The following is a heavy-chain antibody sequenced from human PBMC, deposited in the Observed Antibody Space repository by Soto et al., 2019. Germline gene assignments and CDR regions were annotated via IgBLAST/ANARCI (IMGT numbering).Heavy chain of an antibody. CDR3: ARVNGGEKLAAMRYYYYCGMDV. D-gene: IGHD2-2*01. J-gene: IGHJ6*02. CDR1: GYTFTSYA. Sequence: QVQLVQSGAEVKKPGASVKVSCKASGYTFTSYAMHWVRQAPGQRLEWMGWINAGKGNTKYSQKFQGRVTITRETPATTAYMELSSLRSEDTAVYYCARVNGGEKLAAMRYYYYCGMDVWGQGTTVTVSS. CDR2: INAGKGNT. V-gene: IGHV1-3*01.